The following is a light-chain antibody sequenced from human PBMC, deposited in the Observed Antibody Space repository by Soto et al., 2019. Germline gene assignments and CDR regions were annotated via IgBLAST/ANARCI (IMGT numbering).Light chain of an antibody. V-gene: IGKV1-39*01. CDR3: QQSYSTPIT. CDR2: DAS. J-gene: IGKJ5*01. Sequence: DIQVSQSPSPLSASVGDRVTITCGASQSISTWLAWYQQKPGKAPKLLIYDASSLQSGVPSRFSGSGSGTDFTLTISSLQPEDFATYYCQQSYSTPITFGQGTLLEIK. CDR1: QSISTW.